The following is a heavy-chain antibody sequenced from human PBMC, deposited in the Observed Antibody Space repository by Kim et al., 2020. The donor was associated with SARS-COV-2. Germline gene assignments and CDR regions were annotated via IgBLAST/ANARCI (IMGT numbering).Heavy chain of an antibody. CDR2: ISWNNAIK. D-gene: IGHD3-10*01. CDR3: VKSLVREQYGMDA. V-gene: IGHV3-9*01. CDR1: GFTFSDYG. Sequence: GGSLRLSCAASGFTFSDYGMHWVRQVPGKGLEWVAGISWNNAIKENADTEKGRLTISRDNSKRSLFLQMNSLRIEDTALYFCVKSLVREQYGMDAWGQGTMVTVSS. J-gene: IGHJ6*02.